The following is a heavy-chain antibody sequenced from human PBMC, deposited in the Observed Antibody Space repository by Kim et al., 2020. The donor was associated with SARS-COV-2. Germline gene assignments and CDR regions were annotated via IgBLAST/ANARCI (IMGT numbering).Heavy chain of an antibody. D-gene: IGHD3-3*01. CDR1: GFSVNTYW. CDR3: SRETFGPEDQ. J-gene: IGHJ4*02. V-gene: IGHV3-74*01. CDR2: INEDGSRT. Sequence: GGSLRLSCAASGFSVNTYWMHWVRQAPGKGLEWVSRINEDGSRTDHADSVKGRFTISRDSAKNTLSLQMNSLRAEDTAMYYCSRETFGPEDQWGQGTLVTVSS.